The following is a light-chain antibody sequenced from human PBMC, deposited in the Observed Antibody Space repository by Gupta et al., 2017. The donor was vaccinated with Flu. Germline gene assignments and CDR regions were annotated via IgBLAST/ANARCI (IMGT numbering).Light chain of an antibody. CDR3: CAHAGSSVWV. Sequence: QSALTQPRSVSGSLGQSVTISCTGTSSDVGGHDFISWYYQDAGEAPKLILYDINKRPSGVPGRFSGSKSGNTASLTISGLQDEDEGDFYCCAHAGSSVWVFGAGTRVTVL. V-gene: IGLV2-11*01. CDR2: DIN. CDR1: SSDVGGHDF. J-gene: IGLJ3*02.